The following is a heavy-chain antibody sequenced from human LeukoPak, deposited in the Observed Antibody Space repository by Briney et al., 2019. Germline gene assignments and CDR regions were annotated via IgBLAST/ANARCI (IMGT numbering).Heavy chain of an antibody. Sequence: GASVKVSCKASGYTFTSYGISWVRQAPGQGLEWMGRIIPILGIANYAQKFQGRVTITADKSTSTAYMELSSLRSEDTAVYYRARNYWSYDYVWGTKNDNWFDPWGQGTLVTVSS. V-gene: IGHV1-69*04. CDR2: IIPILGIA. J-gene: IGHJ5*02. CDR1: GYTFTSYG. CDR3: ARNYWSYDYVWGTKNDNWFDP. D-gene: IGHD3-16*01.